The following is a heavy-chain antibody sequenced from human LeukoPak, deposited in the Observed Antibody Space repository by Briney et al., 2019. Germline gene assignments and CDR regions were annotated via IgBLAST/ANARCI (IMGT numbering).Heavy chain of an antibody. J-gene: IGHJ4*02. Sequence: GGSLRLSCAASGFTFTNYAMTWVRQATGKGLEWVSAISVGGTKTHHADSVRGRFTISRDDSKKTLYLQMSSLRAEDTAVYYCAKDWSAAHWGQGTLVTVSS. V-gene: IGHV3-23*01. D-gene: IGHD2-15*01. CDR1: GFTFTNYA. CDR2: ISVGGTKT. CDR3: AKDWSAAH.